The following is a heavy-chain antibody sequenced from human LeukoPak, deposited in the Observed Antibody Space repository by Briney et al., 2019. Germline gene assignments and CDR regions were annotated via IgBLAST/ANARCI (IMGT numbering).Heavy chain of an antibody. D-gene: IGHD1-7*01. V-gene: IGHV3-20*04. CDR3: ARAHNWKYGSFDF. Sequence: GGSLRLSCAASEFAFDDYGMSWVRQAPGKGLEWVSGINWNGGSTGYVDSVKGRFTISRDNAKNSLYLQMNSLRAEDTAVYYCARAHNWKYGSFDFWGQGTLVTVSS. J-gene: IGHJ4*02. CDR2: INWNGGST. CDR1: EFAFDDYG.